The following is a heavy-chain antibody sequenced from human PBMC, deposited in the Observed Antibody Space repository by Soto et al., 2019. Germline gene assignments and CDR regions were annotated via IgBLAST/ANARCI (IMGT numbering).Heavy chain of an antibody. V-gene: IGHV3-30-3*01. J-gene: IGHJ4*02. CDR1: GFTFSSYA. CDR3: ARDGIAARNAGFDY. Sequence: GGSLRLSCAASGFTFSSYAMHWVRQAPGKGLEWVAVISYDGSNKYYADSVKGRFTISRDNSKNTLYLQMNSLRAEDTAVYYCARDGIAARNAGFDYWGQGTLVTVSS. D-gene: IGHD6-6*01. CDR2: ISYDGSNK.